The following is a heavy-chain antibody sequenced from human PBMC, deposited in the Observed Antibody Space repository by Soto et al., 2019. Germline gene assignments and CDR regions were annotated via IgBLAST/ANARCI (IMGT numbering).Heavy chain of an antibody. D-gene: IGHD7-27*01. Sequence: ASVKVSCKVSGYTLTELSMHWVRQAPGKGLEWMGGFDPEDGETIYAQKFQGRVTMTEDTSTDTAYMEMSSLRSEDTVVYYCATWGPAGDQLGDYWGQGTLVTVSS. CDR3: ATWGPAGDQLGDY. CDR1: GYTLTELS. V-gene: IGHV1-24*01. CDR2: FDPEDGET. J-gene: IGHJ4*02.